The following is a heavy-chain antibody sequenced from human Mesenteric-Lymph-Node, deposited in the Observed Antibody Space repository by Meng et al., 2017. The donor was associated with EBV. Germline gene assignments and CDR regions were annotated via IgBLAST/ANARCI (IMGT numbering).Heavy chain of an antibody. CDR1: GFTFSTYA. Sequence: EMQLVESGGGWVQPGGSLRLSCAASGFTFSTYAISWVRQAPGKGLEWVSAISASGGNTYYAHSVKGRFTISRDDSKNTVSLQMSSLRAEDTAVYYCAKELTTASTPARPHDFWGQGTLVTVSS. J-gene: IGHJ4*02. CDR2: ISASGGNT. D-gene: IGHD4-17*01. V-gene: IGHV3-23*04. CDR3: AKELTTASTPARPHDF.